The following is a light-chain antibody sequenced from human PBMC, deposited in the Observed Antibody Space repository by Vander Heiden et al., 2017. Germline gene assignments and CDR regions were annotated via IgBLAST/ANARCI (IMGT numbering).Light chain of an antibody. Sequence: VLTQQPSVSVAPGQTASITCGRYNIESKSVHWYQQKPGLAPVLVLYDERDRPSGIPERFSGSNSGNTATLTITRVEAGDEADYYCQVWESSGDHVVFGGGTKLTVL. J-gene: IGLJ2*01. CDR2: DER. V-gene: IGLV3-21*02. CDR3: QVWESSGDHVV. CDR1: NIESKS.